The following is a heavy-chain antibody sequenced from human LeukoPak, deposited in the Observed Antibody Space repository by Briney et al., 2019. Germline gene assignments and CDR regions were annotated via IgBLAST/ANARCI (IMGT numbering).Heavy chain of an antibody. D-gene: IGHD3-16*02. Sequence: PSEALSLTCTVSGYSISSGYYWGWIRQPPGKGLEWIGSIYHSGSTYYNPSLKSRVTISVDTSKNQFSLKLSSVTAADTAVYYCARGPPSSYLSYFDYWGQGTLVTVSS. CDR3: ARGPPSSYLSYFDY. V-gene: IGHV4-38-2*02. CDR1: GYSISSGYY. CDR2: IYHSGST. J-gene: IGHJ4*02.